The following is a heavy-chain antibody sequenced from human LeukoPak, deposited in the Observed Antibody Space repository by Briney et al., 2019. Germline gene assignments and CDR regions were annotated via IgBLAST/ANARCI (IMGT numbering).Heavy chain of an antibody. V-gene: IGHV3-30-3*01. Sequence: GRSLRLSCAASGFTFSTYAMHWVRQAPGKGLEWVAVISYDGSNKYYADSVKGRFTISRYNSKNTLFLQMNSLRAEDTAVYYCARVLVGAFDYWGQGTLVTVSS. J-gene: IGHJ4*02. CDR1: GFTFSTYA. CDR2: ISYDGSNK. CDR3: ARVLVGAFDY. D-gene: IGHD1-26*01.